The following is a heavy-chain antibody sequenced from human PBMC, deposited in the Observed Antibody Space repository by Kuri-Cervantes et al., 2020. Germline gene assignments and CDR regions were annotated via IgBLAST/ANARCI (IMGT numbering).Heavy chain of an antibody. V-gene: IGHV3-30*03. CDR1: GFTFSSYS. CDR2: ISYDGSNK. CDR3: ARERGSFYPSLDY. J-gene: IGHJ4*02. D-gene: IGHD5/OR15-5a*01. Sequence: LSLTCAASGFTFSSYSMNWVRQAPGKVLEWVAVISYDGSNKYYADSVKGRFTISRDNSKNTLYLQMNSLRAEDTAVYYCARERGSFYPSLDYWGQGTLVTVSS.